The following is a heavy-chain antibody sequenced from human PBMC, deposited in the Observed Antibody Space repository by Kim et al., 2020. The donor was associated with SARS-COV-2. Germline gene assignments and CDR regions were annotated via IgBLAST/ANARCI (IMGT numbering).Heavy chain of an antibody. CDR2: IYHSGST. CDR3: ARGGLLRYLDWLLSGAFDT. J-gene: IGHJ3*02. D-gene: IGHD3-9*01. CDR1: GASISSGGYY. Sequence: SETLSLTCTVSGASISSGGYYWTWIRQHPGKGLEWIGYIYHSGSTYYNPSLKGRVSISLDTSKNKFSLQLSSVTAADTAVYYCARGGLLRYLDWLLSGAFDTWGQGTMVTVSS. V-gene: IGHV4-31*03.